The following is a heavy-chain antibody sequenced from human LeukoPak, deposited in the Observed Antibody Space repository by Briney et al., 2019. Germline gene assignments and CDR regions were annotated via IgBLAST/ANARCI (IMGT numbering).Heavy chain of an antibody. D-gene: IGHD3-22*01. CDR1: GFTFSSYA. CDR3: ARWYDYDSKGYSYYFDY. Sequence: GGSLRLSCAASGFTFSSYAMSWVRQAPGKGLEWVSSISGSGGSTYYADSVKGRFTISRDNSKNTLYLQMNSLRAEDTAMYYCARWYDYDSKGYSYYFDYWGQGTLVTVSS. V-gene: IGHV3-23*01. J-gene: IGHJ4*02. CDR2: ISGSGGST.